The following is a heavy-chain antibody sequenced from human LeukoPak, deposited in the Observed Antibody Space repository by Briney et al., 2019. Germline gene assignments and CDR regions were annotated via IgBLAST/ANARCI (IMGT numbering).Heavy chain of an antibody. D-gene: IGHD2-2*01. CDR1: GYTFTGYY. Sequence: ASVKVSCKASGYTFTGYYMHWVRQAPGQGLEWMGWINPNSGGTNYAQKFQGRVTMTRHTSISAAYMELSRLRSDDTAVYYCARGQYQLPIDPDFDYWGQGTLVTVSS. CDR2: INPNSGGT. CDR3: ARGQYQLPIDPDFDY. J-gene: IGHJ4*02. V-gene: IGHV1-2*02.